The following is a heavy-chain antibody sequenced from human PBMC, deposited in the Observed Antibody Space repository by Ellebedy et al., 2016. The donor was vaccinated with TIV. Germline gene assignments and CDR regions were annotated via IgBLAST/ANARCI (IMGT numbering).Heavy chain of an antibody. V-gene: IGHV1-2*02. CDR2: INPNSGGT. CDR3: ARCDYGDYLGWFDP. CDR1: GYTFTGYY. D-gene: IGHD4-17*01. J-gene: IGHJ5*02. Sequence: ASVKVSXKASGYTFTGYYMHWVRQAPGQGLEWMGWINPNSGGTNYAQKFQGRVTMTRDTSISTAYMELSRLRSDDTAVYYCARCDYGDYLGWFDPWGQGTLVTVSS.